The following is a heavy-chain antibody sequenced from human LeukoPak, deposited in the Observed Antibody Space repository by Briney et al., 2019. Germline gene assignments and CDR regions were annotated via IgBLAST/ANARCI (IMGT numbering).Heavy chain of an antibody. CDR1: GLTFDGYA. D-gene: IGHD4-17*01. V-gene: IGHV3-9*01. J-gene: IGHJ4*02. CDR3: ASGGGYGDYPVTPFDY. Sequence: GRSLRLSCAASGLTFDGYAMHWVRQAPGKGLEWVSGISWNSGSIGYADSVKGRFTISRDNAKNSLYLQMNSLRAEDTALYYCASGGGYGDYPVTPFDYWGQGTLVTVSS. CDR2: ISWNSGSI.